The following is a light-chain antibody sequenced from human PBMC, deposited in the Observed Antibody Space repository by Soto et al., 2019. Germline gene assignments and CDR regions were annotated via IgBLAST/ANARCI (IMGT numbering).Light chain of an antibody. CDR2: KAS. CDR3: QQYYSYPCT. Sequence: DIQMTQSPSTLSASVKDRVTITCRASQTVSNFLAWYQQKPGKPPKVLIYKASRLESGVPSRFGASGSGTEFTLAISSLQPDDFATYYCQQYYSYPCTFGQGTKLEIK. CDR1: QTVSNF. V-gene: IGKV1-5*03. J-gene: IGKJ2*02.